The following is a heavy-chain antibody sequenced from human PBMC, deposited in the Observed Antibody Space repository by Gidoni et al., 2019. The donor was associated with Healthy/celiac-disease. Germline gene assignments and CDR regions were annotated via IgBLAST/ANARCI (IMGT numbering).Heavy chain of an antibody. CDR1: GGSISSGSYY. CDR2: IYTSGST. Sequence: QVQLQESGPGLVKPPQTLSLTGTVSGGSISSGSYYWSWIRQPAGKGLEWIGRIYTSGSTNYNPSLKSRVTISVDTSKNQCSLKLSSVTAADTAVYYCARGVSLDPWGQGTLVTVSS. CDR3: ARGVSLDP. J-gene: IGHJ5*02. V-gene: IGHV4-61*02.